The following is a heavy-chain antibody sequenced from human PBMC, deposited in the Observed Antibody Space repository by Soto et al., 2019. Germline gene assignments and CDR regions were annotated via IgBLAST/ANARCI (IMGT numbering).Heavy chain of an antibody. D-gene: IGHD6-19*01. CDR2: FDPEDGET. J-gene: IGHJ6*02. Sequence: VSVKVSCKVSGYTLTVLSMHWVRQAPGKGLEWMGGFDPEDGETIYAQKFQGRVTMTEDTSTDTAYMELSSLRSEDTAVYYCATVGIAVAGTPYYYYYGMDVWGQGTTVTVSS. CDR1: GYTLTVLS. CDR3: ATVGIAVAGTPYYYYYGMDV. V-gene: IGHV1-24*01.